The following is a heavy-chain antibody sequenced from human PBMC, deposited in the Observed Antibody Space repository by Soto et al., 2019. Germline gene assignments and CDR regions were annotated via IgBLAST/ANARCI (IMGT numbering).Heavy chain of an antibody. V-gene: IGHV3-7*03. CDR2: MRQDGSEK. J-gene: IGHJ4*02. D-gene: IGHD2-2*02. Sequence: GGSLRLSCAASGFTFSSYWMSWVRQAPGKGLEWVANMRQDGSEKYYVDSVKGRFTISRDNAKNSLYLEMNSLRAEDTAVYYCARILCSSTSCYTFDYWGQGTLVTVSS. CDR1: GFTFSSYW. CDR3: ARILCSSTSCYTFDY.